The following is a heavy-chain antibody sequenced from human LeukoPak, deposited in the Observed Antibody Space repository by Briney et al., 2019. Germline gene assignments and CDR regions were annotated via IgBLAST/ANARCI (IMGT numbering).Heavy chain of an antibody. CDR1: GFTFSSYP. Sequence: GGSLRLSCAASGFTFSSYPMSWVRQAPGKGLEWVSIISTDSTHTFYAHSVKGRFTISRDNSKDTLYLQMSSLRVEDTAVYFCAKGEGYCGGGTCYRYFDSWGQGTLVTVSS. CDR3: AKGEGYCGGGTCYRYFDS. CDR2: ISTDSTHT. D-gene: IGHD2-15*01. J-gene: IGHJ4*02. V-gene: IGHV3-23*01.